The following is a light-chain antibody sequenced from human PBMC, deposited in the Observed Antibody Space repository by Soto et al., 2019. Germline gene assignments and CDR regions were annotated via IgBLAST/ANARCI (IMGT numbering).Light chain of an antibody. V-gene: IGKV3-11*01. J-gene: IGKJ5*01. CDR2: DAS. Sequence: WTPCPPPLSFSPGARAPLSCRASQSVSSYLAWYQQKPGQAPRLLIYDASNRATGIPARFSGSGSGTDFTLTISSLEPEDFAVYYCQQRSNWPPITFGQGTRLEI. CDR1: QSVSSY. CDR3: QQRSNWPPIT.